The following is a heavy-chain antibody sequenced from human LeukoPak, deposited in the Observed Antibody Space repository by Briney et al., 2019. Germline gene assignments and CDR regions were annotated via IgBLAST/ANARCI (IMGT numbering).Heavy chain of an antibody. J-gene: IGHJ4*02. CDR1: GFALSSHA. CDR2: IDISGGST. D-gene: IGHD1-1*01. CDR3: ANEVRPNDY. V-gene: IGHV3-23*01. Sequence: GGSLRLSCAASGFALSSHAMCWVRQAPGKGLEWVSSIDISGGSTYYADSAEGRFTISRDNSKNTLYLQMNGLRVEDTALYYCANEVRPNDYWGQGTLVTVSS.